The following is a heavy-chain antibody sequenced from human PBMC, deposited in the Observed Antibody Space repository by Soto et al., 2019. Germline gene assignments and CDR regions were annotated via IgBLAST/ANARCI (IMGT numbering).Heavy chain of an antibody. D-gene: IGHD6-25*01. J-gene: IGHJ6*02. V-gene: IGHV1-3*05. Sequence: QVQVVQSGAEEKKPGASVKVSCKASGYTFINYAMYWVRQAPGQRLEWMGWINAGNGNTKYSQKFQGRVTITRDTSASTAYRGLSSGRSEDTAVYYGARAVRLGGDVWGQGSRVTGSS. CDR3: ARAVRLGGDV. CDR1: GYTFINYA. CDR2: INAGNGNT.